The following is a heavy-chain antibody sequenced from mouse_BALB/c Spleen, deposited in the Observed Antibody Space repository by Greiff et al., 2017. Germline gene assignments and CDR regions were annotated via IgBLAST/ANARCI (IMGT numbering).Heavy chain of an antibody. J-gene: IGHJ4*01. CDR1: GFTFSSYT. Sequence: EVKLMESGGGLVKPGGSLKLSCAASGFTFSSYTMSWVRQTPEKRLEWVATISSGGSYTYYPDSVKGRFTISRDNAKNTLYLQMSSLKSEDTAMYYCTRDHDYAMDYWGQGTSVTVSA. V-gene: IGHV5-6-4*01. CDR2: ISSGGSYT. CDR3: TRDHDYAMDY.